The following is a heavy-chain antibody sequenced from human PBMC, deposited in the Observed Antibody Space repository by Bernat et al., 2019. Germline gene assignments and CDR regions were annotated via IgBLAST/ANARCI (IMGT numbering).Heavy chain of an antibody. Sequence: EVQLVESGGGLVQPGGSLRLSCAASGFTFSSYDMHWVRQATGKGLEWVSAIGTAGDTYYPGSVKGRFTISRENAKNSLYLQMNSLRAGDTAVYYCARDRITMVRGVTWQYYYYGMDVWGQGTTVTVSS. CDR3: ARDRITMVRGVTWQYYYYGMDV. J-gene: IGHJ6*02. V-gene: IGHV3-13*04. D-gene: IGHD3-10*01. CDR1: GFTFSSYD. CDR2: IGTAGDT.